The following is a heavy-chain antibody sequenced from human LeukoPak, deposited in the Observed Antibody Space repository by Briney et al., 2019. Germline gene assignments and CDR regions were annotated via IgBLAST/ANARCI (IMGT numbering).Heavy chain of an antibody. Sequence: SGGSLRLSCAASGFTFSSYSMNWVRQAPGKGLEWVSYISSSSSTIYYADSVKGRFTISRDNAKNSLYLQMDSLRADDTAMYYCAREGWGGFDYWGQGTLVTVSS. D-gene: IGHD3-16*01. V-gene: IGHV3-48*04. CDR2: ISSSSSTI. CDR3: AREGWGGFDY. J-gene: IGHJ4*02. CDR1: GFTFSSYS.